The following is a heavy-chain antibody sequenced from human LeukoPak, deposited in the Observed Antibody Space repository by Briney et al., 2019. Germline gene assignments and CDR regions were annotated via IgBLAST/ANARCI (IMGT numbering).Heavy chain of an antibody. J-gene: IGHJ4*02. Sequence: GSLRLSCAASGFTFSSYSMNWVRQAPGKGLEWVSYISSSSSTIYYADSVKGRFTISRDNAKSSLYLQMNSLRDEDTAVYYCATDHSNWGSDDYWGQGTLVTVSS. D-gene: IGHD7-27*01. CDR3: ATDHSNWGSDDY. CDR2: ISSSSSTI. V-gene: IGHV3-48*02. CDR1: GFTFSSYS.